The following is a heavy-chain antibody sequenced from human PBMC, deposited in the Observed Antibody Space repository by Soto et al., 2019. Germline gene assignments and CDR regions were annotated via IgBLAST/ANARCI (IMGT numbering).Heavy chain of an antibody. J-gene: IGHJ4*02. CDR3: TRDRPEKAVVPVPRQHFDS. Sequence: QVQLVQSGAKVKKPGSSVKVSCKASGGTFNSHTINWVRQAPGQGLEWMGRVVPLLGIESHPQKFQDRLTITADTSTRTVFRELSNLRSEDTAVYYCTRDRPEKAVVPVPRQHFDSWGQGTLLTVSS. CDR1: GGTFNSHT. CDR2: VVPLLGIE. V-gene: IGHV1-69*08. D-gene: IGHD2-21*01.